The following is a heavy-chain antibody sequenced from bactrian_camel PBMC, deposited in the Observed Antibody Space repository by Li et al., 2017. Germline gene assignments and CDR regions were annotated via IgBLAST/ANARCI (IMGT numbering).Heavy chain of an antibody. Sequence: HVQLVESGGGSVQAGGSLTLSCSASGLVLSEFGVGWFRQAPGKEREGVASIRWGGGSTYYVDSVKGRFTISKDDAQTILHLKMSTLKPEDTAMYYCAARFTSNRGACDQSQKNYDYWGQGTQVTV. CDR3: AARFTSNRGACDQSQKNYDY. CDR2: IRWGGGST. CDR1: GLVLSEFG. V-gene: IGHV3S60*01. J-gene: IGHJ4*01. D-gene: IGHD7*01.